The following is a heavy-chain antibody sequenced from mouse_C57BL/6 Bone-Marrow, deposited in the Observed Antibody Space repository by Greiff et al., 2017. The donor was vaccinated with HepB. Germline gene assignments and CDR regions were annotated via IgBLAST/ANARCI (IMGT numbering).Heavy chain of an antibody. V-gene: IGHV5-12*01. CDR1: GFTFSDYY. CDR3: ARSPFDY. J-gene: IGHJ2*01. CDR2: ISNGGGST. Sequence: DVKLVESGGGLVQPGGSLKLSCAASGFTFSDYYMYWVRQTPEKRLEWVAYISNGGGSTYYPDTVKGRFTISRDNAKNTLYLQMSRLKSEDTAMYYCARSPFDYWGQGTTLTVSS.